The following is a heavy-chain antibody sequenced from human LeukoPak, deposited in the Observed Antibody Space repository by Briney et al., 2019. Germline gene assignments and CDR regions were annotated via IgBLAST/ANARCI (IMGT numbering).Heavy chain of an antibody. V-gene: IGHV1-18*01. J-gene: IGHJ4*02. CDR1: GYTFTSYG. CDR2: VSAFNDDR. D-gene: IGHD2-15*01. CDR3: ARDYSSDFVFDY. Sequence: ASVKVSCKASGYTFTSYGISWVRQAPGQGLEWMGWVSAFNDDRNYVQKFQGRVTMTSDTSTSTAYMELKSLTSDDTAVYYCARDYSSDFVFDYWGQGTLVTVSS.